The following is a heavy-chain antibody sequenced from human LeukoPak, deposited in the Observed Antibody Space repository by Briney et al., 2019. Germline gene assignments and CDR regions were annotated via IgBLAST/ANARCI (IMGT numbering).Heavy chain of an antibody. D-gene: IGHD2-15*01. CDR2: ISSGSSTI. V-gene: IGHV3-48*04. Sequence: GGSLRLSCAASGFTFSSYGMNWVRQAPGKGLEWLSYISSGSSTIFYADSVKGRFSISRDNANNSLHLQMNSLGAEDTAIYYCAREVEGQRVFDYWGQGTPVTVSS. CDR1: GFTFSSYG. CDR3: AREVEGQRVFDY. J-gene: IGHJ4*01.